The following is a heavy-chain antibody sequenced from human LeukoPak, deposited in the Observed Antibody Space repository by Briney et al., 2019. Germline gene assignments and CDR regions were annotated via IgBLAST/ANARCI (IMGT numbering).Heavy chain of an antibody. D-gene: IGHD3-10*01. CDR1: GYTFTRYD. CDR2: MNRNSDNA. V-gene: IGHV1-8*01. CDR3: AGVWFGELRFYP. J-gene: IGHJ5*01. Sequence: AAAKVSCKASGYTFTRYDINWVRQATGQGLEWMGWMNRNSDNAGYAQKFQGRGTKTRNTSISTAYRELSSQTSEDTAVYYCAGVWFGELRFYPWDKGTLVTVSS.